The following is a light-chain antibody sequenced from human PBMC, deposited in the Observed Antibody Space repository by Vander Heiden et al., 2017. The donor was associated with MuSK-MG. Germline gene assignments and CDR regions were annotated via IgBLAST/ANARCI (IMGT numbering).Light chain of an antibody. J-gene: IGLJ2*01. V-gene: IGLV3-1*01. CDR3: QAWDSSTAHVV. CDR1: KLGDKY. CDR2: QDS. Sequence: SYELTQPPSVSVSPGQTASITCSGDKLGDKYACWYQQKPGQSPVLVIYQDSKRPSGIPERFSGSNSGNTATLTISGTQAMDEADDDCQAWDSSTAHVVFGGGTKLTVL.